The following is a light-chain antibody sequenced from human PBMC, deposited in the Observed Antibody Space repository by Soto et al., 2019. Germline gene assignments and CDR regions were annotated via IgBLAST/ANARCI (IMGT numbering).Light chain of an antibody. CDR2: GAS. CDR3: QQYGSSPFT. J-gene: IGKJ3*01. Sequence: EIVLTQSPGTLSLSPGARATLSCRASQSVSSSYLAWYQQKPGQAPRLLIYGASNRATGIPDRFSGSGSGTDFTLTISRLEPEDFAVYYCQQYGSSPFTFGPGTKVDIK. V-gene: IGKV3-20*01. CDR1: QSVSSSY.